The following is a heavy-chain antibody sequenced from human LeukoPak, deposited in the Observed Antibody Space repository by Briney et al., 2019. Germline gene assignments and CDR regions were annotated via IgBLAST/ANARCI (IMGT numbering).Heavy chain of an antibody. J-gene: IGHJ6*02. CDR2: IAYDGSHK. D-gene: IGHD6-25*01. Sequence: GGSLRLSCAAFGFTFSSSAFHWVRQAPGKGLEWVAVIAYDGSHKYSADSVKGRFTISRDNSKNTVYLQMNSLRTEDTAVYYCARDGSGAAADYQYYYGMDVWGQGTTVTVSS. CDR1: GFTFSSSA. CDR3: ARDGSGAAADYQYYYGMDV. V-gene: IGHV3-30-3*01.